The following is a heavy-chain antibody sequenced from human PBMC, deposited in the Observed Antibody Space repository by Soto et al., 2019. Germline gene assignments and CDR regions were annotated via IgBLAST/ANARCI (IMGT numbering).Heavy chain of an antibody. D-gene: IGHD5-18*01. CDR2: ISSSISTM. CDR3: AREVRDTAVADFDY. Sequence: EVQLVESGGGLVQPGGSLRLSCAASGFTFSSYSMNWFRQAPGKGLEWLSYISSSISTMHYADSVKGRFTISRDNAKNSLYLQINSQRDEDTAVYYCAREVRDTAVADFDYWGQGTLVTVSS. J-gene: IGHJ4*02. CDR1: GFTFSSYS. V-gene: IGHV3-48*02.